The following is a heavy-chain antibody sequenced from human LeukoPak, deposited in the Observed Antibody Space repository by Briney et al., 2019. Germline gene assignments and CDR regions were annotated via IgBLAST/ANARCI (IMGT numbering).Heavy chain of an antibody. CDR3: ATVGDYGSDWFDP. CDR2: ISAYNGNT. D-gene: IGHD4-17*01. Sequence: ASVKVSCKASGYTFTSYGISWVRQAPGQGLEWMGWISAYNGNTNYAQKLQGRVTMTTDTSTDTAYMELSSLRSEDTAVYYCATVGDYGSDWFDPWGQGTLVTVSS. V-gene: IGHV1-18*01. CDR1: GYTFTSYG. J-gene: IGHJ5*02.